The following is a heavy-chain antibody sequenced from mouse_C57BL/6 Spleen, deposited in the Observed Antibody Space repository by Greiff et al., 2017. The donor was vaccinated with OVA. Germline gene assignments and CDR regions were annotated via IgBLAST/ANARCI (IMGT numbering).Heavy chain of an antibody. CDR1: GYTFTSYW. J-gene: IGHJ2*01. CDR2: IDPSDSET. Sequence: QVQLQQPGAELVRPGSLVKLSCKASGYTFTSYWMHWVKQRPIQGLEWIGNIDPSDSETHYNQKFKDKATLTVDKSSSTAYMQLSSLTSEDSAVYYCARDYGNLDYWGQGTTLTVSS. V-gene: IGHV1-52*01. CDR3: ARDYGNLDY. D-gene: IGHD2-1*01.